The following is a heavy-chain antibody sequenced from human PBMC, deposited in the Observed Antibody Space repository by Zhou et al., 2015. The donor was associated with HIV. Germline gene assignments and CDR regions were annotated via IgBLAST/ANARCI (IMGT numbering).Heavy chain of an antibody. D-gene: IGHD2-15*01. V-gene: IGHV1-69*01. CDR2: IIPIFGTA. CDR1: GGTFSSYA. Sequence: QVQLVQSGAEVKKPGSSVKVSCKASGGTFSSYAISWVRQAPGQGLEWMGGIIPIFGTANYAQKFQGRVTITADESTSTAYMELSSLRSEDTAVYYCARLYCSGGSCYPYYGMDVWGQGTTVTVSS. CDR3: ARLYCSGGSCYPYYGMDV. J-gene: IGHJ6*02.